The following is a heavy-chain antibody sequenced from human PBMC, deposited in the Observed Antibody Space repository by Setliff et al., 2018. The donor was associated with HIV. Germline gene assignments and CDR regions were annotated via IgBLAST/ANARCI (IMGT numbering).Heavy chain of an antibody. J-gene: IGHJ6*02. Sequence: PSETLSLTCAVYGGSFSDYYWGWIRQPPGKGLEWIGEINHSGSTNYNPSLKSRVTISVDTSKNQFSLKLSSVTAADTAVYYCARSRTSSGYYGVTGYGMDVWGQGTTVTVS. V-gene: IGHV4-34*01. D-gene: IGHD3-22*01. CDR1: GGSFSDYY. CDR2: INHSGST. CDR3: ARSRTSSGYYGVTGYGMDV.